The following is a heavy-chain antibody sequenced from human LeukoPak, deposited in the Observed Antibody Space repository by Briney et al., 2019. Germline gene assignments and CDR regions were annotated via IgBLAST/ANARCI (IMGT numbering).Heavy chain of an antibody. CDR2: IYYSGST. V-gene: IGHV4-39*07. J-gene: IGHJ5*02. CDR1: GGSISSSSYY. D-gene: IGHD3-10*01. Sequence: SETLSLTCTVSGGSISSSSYYWGWIRQPPGKGLEWIGSIYYSGSTYYNPSLKSRVTISVDTSKNQFSLKLSSVTAADTAVYYCATWNYYGSGSYYNSRSPERQTRFDPWGQGTLVTVSS. CDR3: ATWNYYGSGSYYNSRSPERQTRFDP.